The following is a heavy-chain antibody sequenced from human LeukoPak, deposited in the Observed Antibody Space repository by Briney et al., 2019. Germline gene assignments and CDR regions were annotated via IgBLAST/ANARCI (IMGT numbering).Heavy chain of an antibody. Sequence: SETLSLTCTVSGGSISSGGYYWSWIRQHPGKGLEWIGYIYYSGSTYYNPSLKSRVTISVDTSKNQFSLKLSSVTAADTAVYYCARRRRNSGYFDYWGQGTLVTVSS. V-gene: IGHV4-31*03. CDR2: IYYSGST. D-gene: IGHD4-23*01. CDR3: ARRRRNSGYFDY. CDR1: GGSISSGGYY. J-gene: IGHJ4*02.